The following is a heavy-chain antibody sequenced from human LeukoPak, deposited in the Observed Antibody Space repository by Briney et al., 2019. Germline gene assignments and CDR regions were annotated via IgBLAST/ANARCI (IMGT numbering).Heavy chain of an antibody. CDR1: GFTFSSYA. Sequence: GGSLRLSCAASGFTFSSYAMHWVRQAPGKGLEWVAVISYDGSNKYYADSVKGRFTISRDNSKNTLYLQMNSLRAEDTAVYYCARSYGSGSYRRGYYYGMDVWGQGTTVTVSS. J-gene: IGHJ6*02. CDR2: ISYDGSNK. D-gene: IGHD3-10*01. V-gene: IGHV3-30-3*01. CDR3: ARSYGSGSYRRGYYYGMDV.